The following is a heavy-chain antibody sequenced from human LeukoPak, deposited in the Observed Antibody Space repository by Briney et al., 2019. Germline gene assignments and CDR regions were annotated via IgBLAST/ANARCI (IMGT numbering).Heavy chain of an antibody. V-gene: IGHV3-23*01. CDR1: GFTFSSYA. J-gene: IGHJ4*02. CDR2: ISGSGGST. D-gene: IGHD6-6*01. CDR3: AKDHGSSSSETDF. Sequence: GGSLRLSCAASGFTFSSYAMSWVRHAPGKGLERVSAISGSGGSTYSADSVKGRFTISRDNSKNTLYLQMNSLRAEDTAVYYCAKDHGSSSSETDFWGRGTLVTVSS.